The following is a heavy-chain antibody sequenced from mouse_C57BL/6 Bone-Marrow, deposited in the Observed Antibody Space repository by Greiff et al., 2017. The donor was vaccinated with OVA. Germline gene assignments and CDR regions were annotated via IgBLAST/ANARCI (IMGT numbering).Heavy chain of an antibody. Sequence: EVKLVESGGGLVQPGGSLSLSCAASGFTFTDYYMSWVRQPPGKALEWLGFIRNKANGYTTEYSASVKGRFTISRDNSQSILYLQMNALRAEDSATYYCARWRGYYAMDYWGQGTSVTVSS. CDR3: ARWRGYYAMDY. J-gene: IGHJ4*01. V-gene: IGHV7-3*01. CDR1: GFTFTDYY. CDR2: IRNKANGYTT.